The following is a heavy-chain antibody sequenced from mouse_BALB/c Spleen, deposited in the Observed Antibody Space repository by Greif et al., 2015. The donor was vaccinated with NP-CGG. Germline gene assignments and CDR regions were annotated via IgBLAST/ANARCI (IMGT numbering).Heavy chain of an antibody. CDR1: GYTFSSYW. CDR2: ILPGSGST. D-gene: IGHD3-2*01. V-gene: IGHV1-9*01. CDR3: ASRQLGFAY. Sequence: QVQLKQSGAELMKPGASVKISCKATGYTFSSYWIEWVKQRPGHGLEWIGEILPGSGSTNYNEKFKGKATFTADTSSNTAYMQLSSLTSEDSAVYYCASRQLGFAYWGQGTLVTVSA. J-gene: IGHJ3*01.